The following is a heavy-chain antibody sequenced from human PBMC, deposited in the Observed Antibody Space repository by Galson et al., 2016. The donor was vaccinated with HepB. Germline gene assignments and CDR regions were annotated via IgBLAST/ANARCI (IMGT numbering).Heavy chain of an antibody. CDR2: INPGGNEK. CDR1: GLKFSTYW. Sequence: SLRLSCAVSGLKFSTYWMTWVHQAPGKGLEWVATINPGGNEKAYVDSVKGRFTMSRDNAKDSLHLQMNSLRAEDTGVYYCVTSQGYWGQGTLVTVSS. J-gene: IGHJ4*02. CDR3: VTSQGY. V-gene: IGHV3-7*03.